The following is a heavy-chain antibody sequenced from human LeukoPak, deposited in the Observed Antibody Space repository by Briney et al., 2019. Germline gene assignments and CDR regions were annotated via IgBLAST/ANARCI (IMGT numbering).Heavy chain of an antibody. CDR3: ARGPYDFWSGYPIYFDY. J-gene: IGHJ4*02. CDR1: GGSISSGGYY. CDR2: IYYSGST. Sequence: SQTLSLACTVSGGSISSGGYYWSWIRQPPGKGLEWIGYIYYSGSTNYNPSLKSRVTISVDTSKNQFSLKLSSVTAADTAVYYCARGPYDFWSGYPIYFDYGGQGTLVTVSS. D-gene: IGHD3-3*01. V-gene: IGHV4-61*08.